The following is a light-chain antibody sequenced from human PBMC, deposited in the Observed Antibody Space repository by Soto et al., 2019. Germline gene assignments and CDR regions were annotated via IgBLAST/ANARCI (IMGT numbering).Light chain of an antibody. CDR1: QSVRSNY. V-gene: IGKV3-20*01. J-gene: IGKJ4*01. CDR3: QQYGSSPLT. CDR2: DAS. Sequence: PGDTATLSCRASQSVRSNYLAWYQQKPGQAPRFLIYDASSRAPGIPDRFSGSGSGTDFTLTISRLEPEDFAVYYCQQYGSSPLTFGGGTKVDIK.